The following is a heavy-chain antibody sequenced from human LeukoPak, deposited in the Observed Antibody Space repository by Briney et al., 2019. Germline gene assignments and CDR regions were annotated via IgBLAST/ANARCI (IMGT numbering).Heavy chain of an antibody. CDR2: IKSKTDGGTT. CDR1: GFTFSNAW. D-gene: IGHD3-10*01. Sequence: GGSLRLSCAASGFTFSNAWMSWVRQAPGKGLEWVGRIKSKTDGGTTDYAAPVKGRFTISRDDSKNTLYLQMNSLKTEDTAVYYCTRDSRSRARGYFDYWGQGTLVTVSS. V-gene: IGHV3-15*01. CDR3: TRDSRSRARGYFDY. J-gene: IGHJ4*02.